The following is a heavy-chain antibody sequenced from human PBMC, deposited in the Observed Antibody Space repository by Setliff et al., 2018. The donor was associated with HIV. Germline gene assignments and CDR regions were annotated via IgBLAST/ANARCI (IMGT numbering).Heavy chain of an antibody. CDR1: GGSISRRDYC. Sequence: VSGGSISRRDYCWGWIRQPPGKGLEWIGSVYYTWNTYYNPSLKSRVTVSVDTSKNQFSLKLSSVTAADTAVYYCARDRRGYYYGSGSCYMDVWGTGTTVTISS. CDR3: ARDRRGYYYGSGSCYMDV. V-gene: IGHV4-39*02. D-gene: IGHD3-10*01. CDR2: VYYTWNT. J-gene: IGHJ6*03.